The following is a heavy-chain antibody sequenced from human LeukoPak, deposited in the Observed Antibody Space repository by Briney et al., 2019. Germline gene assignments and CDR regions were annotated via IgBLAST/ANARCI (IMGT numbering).Heavy chain of an antibody. CDR1: GGSFSGYY. CDR3: ARGVSGYSYVDY. D-gene: IGHD5-18*01. Sequence: PSETLSLTCAVYGGSFSGYYWSWIRQPPGKGLEWIGEINHSGSTNYNPSLKSRVTISVDTSKNQFSLKLSSVTAADTAVYYCARGVSGYSYVDYWGQGTLVTVSS. J-gene: IGHJ4*02. CDR2: INHSGST. V-gene: IGHV4-34*01.